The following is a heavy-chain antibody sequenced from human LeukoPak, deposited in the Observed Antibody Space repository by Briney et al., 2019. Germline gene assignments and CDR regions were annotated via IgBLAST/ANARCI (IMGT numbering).Heavy chain of an antibody. CDR1: GGSISSYY. J-gene: IGHJ6*02. Sequence: PSETLSLTCTVSGGSISSYYWSWIRQPPGKGLEWIGYIYYSGSTNYNPSLKSRVTISVDTSKNQFSLKLSSVTAADTAVYYCARDNKPNYDSYYYYGMDVWGQGTTVTVSS. V-gene: IGHV4-59*12. CDR3: ARDNKPNYDSYYYYGMDV. CDR2: IYYSGST. D-gene: IGHD3-3*01.